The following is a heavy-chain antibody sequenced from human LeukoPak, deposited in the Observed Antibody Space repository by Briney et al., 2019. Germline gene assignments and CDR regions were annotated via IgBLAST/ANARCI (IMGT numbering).Heavy chain of an antibody. D-gene: IGHD4-17*01. CDR3: ARDLTYGDYHYYGMDV. CDR2: MFYRGST. CDR1: GASVSSGSYS. J-gene: IGHJ6*02. V-gene: IGHV4-61*01. Sequence: KPSETLSLTCTVSGASVSSGSYSWNWIRQPPGKGLEWIGYMFYRGSTNYNPSLKSRVTISVDSSKNQFSLKLSSVTAADTAVYYCARDLTYGDYHYYGMDVWGQGTTATVSS.